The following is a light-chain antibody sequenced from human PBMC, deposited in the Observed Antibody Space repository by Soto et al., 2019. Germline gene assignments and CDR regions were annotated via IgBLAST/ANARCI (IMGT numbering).Light chain of an antibody. CDR3: QQYNSYPYT. Sequence: DIQMTQSPSTLSASVGDRVTVTCRASQSISTWLAWYQQKPGKAPKFLIYDASILEVGVPSRFSGSGSGTEFTLTISSLQPDDFASYYCQQYNSYPYTFGQGTKLEI. J-gene: IGKJ2*01. CDR1: QSISTW. CDR2: DAS. V-gene: IGKV1-5*01.